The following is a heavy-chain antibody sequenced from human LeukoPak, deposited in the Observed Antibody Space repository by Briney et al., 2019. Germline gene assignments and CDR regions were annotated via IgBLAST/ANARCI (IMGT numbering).Heavy chain of an antibody. CDR3: AKDSPVATR. CDR2: ITDSGDGT. Sequence: GGSLRLSCAASGFTFSSYSMNWVRQAPGKGLEWVSSITDSGDGTYYADSVKGRFTISRDNSKNTLYLQMNSLRAEDTAVYYCAKDSPVATRWGQGTLVTVSS. CDR1: GFTFSSYS. D-gene: IGHD2-15*01. J-gene: IGHJ4*02. V-gene: IGHV3-23*01.